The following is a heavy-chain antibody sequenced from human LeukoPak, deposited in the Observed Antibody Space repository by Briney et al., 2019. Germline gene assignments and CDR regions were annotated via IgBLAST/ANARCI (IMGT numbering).Heavy chain of an antibody. V-gene: IGHV1-8*03. CDR3: ARGKPILGGSFDI. Sequence: ASVKVSCKASGYTFTSYDVNWVRRATGQGLEWMGWMNPNSGNTGYAQKFQGRVTITRNTSISTAYMELSSLRSEDTAVYYCARGKPILGGSFDIWGQGTMVTVSS. CDR2: MNPNSGNT. D-gene: IGHD3-10*01. CDR1: GYTFTSYD. J-gene: IGHJ3*02.